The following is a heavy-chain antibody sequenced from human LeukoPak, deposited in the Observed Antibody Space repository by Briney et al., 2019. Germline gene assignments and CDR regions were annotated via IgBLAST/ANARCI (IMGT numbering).Heavy chain of an antibody. Sequence: ASVKVSGKVSGKSLVELSMHWVRQSPGKELEWMGGFDPQDGERVYAQKFQGRLTMTDEASTDTAYMELSSLRSDDTAVYYCATQVGTRDAFDLWGQGTRVTVSS. D-gene: IGHD1-26*01. CDR2: FDPQDGER. CDR3: ATQVGTRDAFDL. J-gene: IGHJ3*01. V-gene: IGHV1-24*01. CDR1: GKSLVELS.